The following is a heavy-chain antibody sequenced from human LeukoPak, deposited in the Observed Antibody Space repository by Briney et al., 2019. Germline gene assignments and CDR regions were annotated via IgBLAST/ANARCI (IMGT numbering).Heavy chain of an antibody. CDR1: GFTVTRNF. D-gene: IGHD1-1*01. CDR2: IYSDGNT. CDR3: ARGGSDDWKRFDS. Sequence: GGSLRLSCAASGFTVTRNFMSWVRQAPGKGLEWVSVIYSDGNTYYADSVKGRFTVSRDTSKNTMSLQMNSLRGEDTAVYYCARGGSDDWKRFDSWGQGTLVTVSP. V-gene: IGHV3-53*01. J-gene: IGHJ4*02.